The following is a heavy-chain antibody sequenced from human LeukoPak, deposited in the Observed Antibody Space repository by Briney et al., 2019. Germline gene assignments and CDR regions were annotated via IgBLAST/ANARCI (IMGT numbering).Heavy chain of an antibody. CDR2: IYSGGST. D-gene: IGHD4-23*01. Sequence: GGSLRLSCAASGFTFSSYAMAWVRQAPGKGLEWVSVIYSGGSTYYADSVKGRFTISRHNSKNTLYLQMNSLRAEDTAVYYCARAPSARGNSEFDYWGQGTLVTVSS. V-gene: IGHV3-53*04. CDR3: ARAPSARGNSEFDY. J-gene: IGHJ4*02. CDR1: GFTFSSYA.